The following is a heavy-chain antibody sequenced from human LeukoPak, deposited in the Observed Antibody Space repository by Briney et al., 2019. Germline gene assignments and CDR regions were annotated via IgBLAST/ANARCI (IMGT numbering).Heavy chain of an antibody. J-gene: IGHJ4*02. D-gene: IGHD3-10*01. CDR2: INPKNGGR. CDR1: GYTFTSYG. V-gene: IGHV1-2*02. Sequence: ASVKVSCKASGYTFTSYGISWVRQAPGQGLEWMGWINPKNGGRDYPQKFQGRVTMTRDTSASTTYLEVSRLTSDDTAVYFCARSQCVYGSGTYCDFDYWGQGTLVTVSS. CDR3: ARSQCVYGSGTYCDFDY.